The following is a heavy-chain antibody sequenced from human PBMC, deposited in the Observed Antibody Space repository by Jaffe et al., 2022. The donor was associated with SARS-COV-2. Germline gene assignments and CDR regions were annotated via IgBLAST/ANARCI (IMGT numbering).Heavy chain of an antibody. J-gene: IGHJ6*02. CDR1: GGSFRGYD. CDR2: INHRGST. D-gene: IGHD3-3*02. Sequence: QVQLQQWGAGLLKPSETLSLTCAVYGGSFRGYDWSWIRQPPGKGLEWIGDINHRGSTNSNPSLKSRVTISVDTSKNQFSLKLTSVTAADTAVYYCARGWVEEATFLYNYGMDVWGQGTTVTVSS. V-gene: IGHV4-34*01. CDR3: ARGWVEEATFLYNYGMDV.